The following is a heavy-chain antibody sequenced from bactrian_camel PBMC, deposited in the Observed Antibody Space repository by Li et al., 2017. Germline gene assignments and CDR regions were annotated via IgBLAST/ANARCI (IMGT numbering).Heavy chain of an antibody. V-gene: IGHV3S53*01. D-gene: IGHD1*01. CDR2: IYLGRST. CDR3: AAVKFCGPARWRY. J-gene: IGHJ4*01. Sequence: VQLVESGGGSVQAGGSLRLSCAVSGDPRSARCMAWFRQAPGKGREGVAVIYLGRSTLVDSVKGRFTMSQNNAKNRVDLQMNNLKPEDTAMYYCAAVKFCGPARWRYWGQGTQVTVS. CDR1: GDPRSARC.